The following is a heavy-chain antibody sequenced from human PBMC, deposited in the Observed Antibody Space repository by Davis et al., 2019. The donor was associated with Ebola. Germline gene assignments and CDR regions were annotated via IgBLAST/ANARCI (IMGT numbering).Heavy chain of an antibody. D-gene: IGHD1-14*01. CDR2: MNPNSGNA. J-gene: IGHJ5*02. V-gene: IGHV1-8*01. CDR3: ARVLTRPQRRWFDP. CDR1: GYTFTSYD. Sequence: AASVKVSYKASGYTFTSYDINWVRQATGQGLEWMGWMNPNSGNAGYAQKFQGRVTMTRNTSITTAYMELSSLRSEDTAVYYCARVLTRPQRRWFDPWGQGTLVTVSS.